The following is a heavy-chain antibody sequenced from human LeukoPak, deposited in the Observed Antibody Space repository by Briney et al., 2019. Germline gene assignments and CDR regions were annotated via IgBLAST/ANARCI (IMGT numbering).Heavy chain of an antibody. CDR1: GLSVSDAW. CDR2: IKSKADGGTT. V-gene: IGHV3-15*01. CDR3: TGPPD. Sequence: GGSLRLSRAASGLSVSDAWMSWVRQAPGKGPEWVGRIKSKADGGTTDYAASVKGRFSISRDDAENTLYLQMSSLKTEDTAVYYCTGPPDWGQGTLVTVSS. J-gene: IGHJ4*02.